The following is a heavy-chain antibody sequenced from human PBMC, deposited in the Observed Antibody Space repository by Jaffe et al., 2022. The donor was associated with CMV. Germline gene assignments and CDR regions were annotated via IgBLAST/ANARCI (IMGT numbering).Heavy chain of an antibody. D-gene: IGHD5-18*01. Sequence: QITLKESGPTLVKPTQTLTLTCTFSGFSLSTSGVGVGWIRQPPGKALEWLALIYWNDDKRYSPSLKSRLTITKDTSKNQVVLTMTNMDPVDTATYYCAHRGYSYGLYNWFDPWGQGTLVTVSS. V-gene: IGHV2-5*01. CDR3: AHRGYSYGLYNWFDP. CDR1: GFSLSTSGVG. CDR2: IYWNDDK. J-gene: IGHJ5*02.